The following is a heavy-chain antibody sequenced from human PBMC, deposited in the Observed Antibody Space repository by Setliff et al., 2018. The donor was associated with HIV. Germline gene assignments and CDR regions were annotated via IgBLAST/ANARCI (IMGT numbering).Heavy chain of an antibody. CDR1: GYTFTGDY. CDR2: ISPNSGGT. Sequence: ASVKVSCKASGYTFTGDYMHWVRQAPGQGLEWMGWISPNSGGTNYVQKFQGRVTMTRDTSISTAYMELRSLRSEDTAVYYCSSRKIAVAGPGPDYWGQGTLVTVSS. V-gene: IGHV1-2*02. CDR3: SSRKIAVAGPGPDY. D-gene: IGHD6-19*01. J-gene: IGHJ4*02.